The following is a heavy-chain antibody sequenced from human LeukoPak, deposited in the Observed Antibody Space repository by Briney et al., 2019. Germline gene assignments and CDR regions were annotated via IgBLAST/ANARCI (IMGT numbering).Heavy chain of an antibody. Sequence: NPSETLSLTCTVSGGSISSSSYYWGWIRQPPGKGLEWIGSIYYSGSTYYNPSLKSRVTISVDTSKNQFSLKLSSVTAADTAVYYCARAPYDYYDSSGYFVEWGQGTLVTVSS. CDR1: GGSISSSSYY. D-gene: IGHD3-22*01. CDR3: ARAPYDYYDSSGYFVE. CDR2: IYYSGST. J-gene: IGHJ4*02. V-gene: IGHV4-39*07.